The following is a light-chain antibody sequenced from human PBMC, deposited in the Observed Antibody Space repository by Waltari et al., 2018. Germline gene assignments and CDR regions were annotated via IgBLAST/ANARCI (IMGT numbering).Light chain of an antibody. CDR2: SAS. V-gene: IGKV3-15*01. CDR1: QGISSN. Sequence: EIVMTQSPATLSVSPGERATPTCRASQGISSNLAWYQQKPGQAPRLLLYSASARATGVPARFSGSVSGTEFTLTISSLQSEDFAVYYCQQYNNWPLTFGGGTKVEIK. CDR3: QQYNNWPLT. J-gene: IGKJ4*01.